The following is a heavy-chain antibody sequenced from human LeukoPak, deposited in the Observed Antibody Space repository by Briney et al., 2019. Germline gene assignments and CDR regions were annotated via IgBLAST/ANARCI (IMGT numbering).Heavy chain of an antibody. Sequence: PSETLSLTCTVSGGSISPYFWSWFRQPPGKGLEWIGYISYTGSTIYSPSLKSRVTISVDTSKNQFSLQLTSVTAADTAGYYCARDDYRGVTNFDPWGQGTLVTVSS. CDR1: GGSISPYF. CDR3: ARDDYRGVTNFDP. CDR2: ISYTGST. J-gene: IGHJ5*02. V-gene: IGHV4-59*01. D-gene: IGHD3-10*01.